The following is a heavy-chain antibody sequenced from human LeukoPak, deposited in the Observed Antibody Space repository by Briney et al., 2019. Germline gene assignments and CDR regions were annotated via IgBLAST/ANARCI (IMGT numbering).Heavy chain of an antibody. V-gene: IGHV3-73*01. Sequence: GGSLRLPCAASGFTFSGSAMHWVRQASGKGLEWVGRIRSKANSYATAYAASVKGRFTISRDDSKNTAYLQMNSLKTEDTAVYYCTRHAGKYYDSSGYSDYWGQGTLVTVSS. CDR3: TRHAGKYYDSSGYSDY. CDR2: IRSKANSYAT. CDR1: GFTFSGSA. D-gene: IGHD3-22*01. J-gene: IGHJ4*02.